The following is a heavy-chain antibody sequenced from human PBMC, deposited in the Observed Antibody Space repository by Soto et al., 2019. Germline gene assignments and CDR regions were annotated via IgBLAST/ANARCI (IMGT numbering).Heavy chain of an antibody. D-gene: IGHD3-10*01. CDR2: INAGNGNT. J-gene: IGHJ4*02. CDR1: GYTFTSYA. V-gene: IGHV1-3*01. CDR3: ARDMGFGLSDY. Sequence: QVQLVQSGAEVKKPGASVKVSCKASGYTFTSYAMDWVRQAPGQRLEWMGWINAGNGNTKYSQKFQGRVTITRDTSASTAYMELSSLRSEDTAVYYCARDMGFGLSDYWGQGTLVTVSS.